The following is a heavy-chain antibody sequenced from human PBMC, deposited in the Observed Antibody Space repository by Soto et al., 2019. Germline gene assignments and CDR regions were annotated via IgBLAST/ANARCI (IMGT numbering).Heavy chain of an antibody. D-gene: IGHD3-10*01. V-gene: IGHV3-21*01. CDR2: ISSSSSYI. Sequence: ESGGGLVKPGGSLRLSCAASGFTFSSYSMNWVRQAPGKGLEWVSSISSSSSYIYYADSVKGRFTISRDNAKNSLYLQMNSLRAEDTAVYYCARVPRFGAPFDDWGQGTLVTVSA. J-gene: IGHJ4*02. CDR1: GFTFSSYS. CDR3: ARVPRFGAPFDD.